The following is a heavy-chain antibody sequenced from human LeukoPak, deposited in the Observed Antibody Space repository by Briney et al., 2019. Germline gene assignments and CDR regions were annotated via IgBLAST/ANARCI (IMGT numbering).Heavy chain of an antibody. D-gene: IGHD6-13*01. Sequence: SVKVSCKASGGTFSSYAISWVRQAPGQGLEWMGGIIPIFGTANYAQKFQGRVTMTRNTSISTAYMELSSLRSEDTAVYYCARGGRGGSSWYSHYYYGMDVWGQGTTVTVSS. CDR2: IIPIFGTA. V-gene: IGHV1-69*05. J-gene: IGHJ6*02. CDR3: ARGGRGGSSWYSHYYYGMDV. CDR1: GGTFSSYA.